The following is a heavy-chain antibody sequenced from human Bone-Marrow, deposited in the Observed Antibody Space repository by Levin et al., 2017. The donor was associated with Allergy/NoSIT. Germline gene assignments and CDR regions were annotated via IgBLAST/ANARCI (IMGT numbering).Heavy chain of an antibody. CDR3: AGDRDALRYFDQPTAFDI. CDR2: ITSSSYYI. J-gene: IGHJ3*02. D-gene: IGHD3-9*01. V-gene: IGHV3-21*01. CDR1: GFTFSSYN. Sequence: GGSLRLSCAASGFTFSSYNMNWVRQAPGKGLEWVSSITSSSYYIYYADSVKGRFTISRDNAKNSLYLQMNSLRAEDTAVYYCAGDRDALRYFDQPTAFDIWGQGTMVTVSS.